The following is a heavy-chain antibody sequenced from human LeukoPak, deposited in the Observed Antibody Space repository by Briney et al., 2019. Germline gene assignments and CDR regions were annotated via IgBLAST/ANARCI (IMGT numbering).Heavy chain of an antibody. CDR2: INHSGST. V-gene: IGHV4-34*01. J-gene: IGHJ6*03. Sequence: SETLSLSCAVYGGSFSGYYWSWIRQPPGKGLEWIGEINHSGSTNYNPSLKSRVTISVDTSKNQFSLKLSSVTAADTAVYYCARGQVESGFGVVINRDSTAAYYYMDVWGKGTTVTVSS. D-gene: IGHD3-3*01. CDR1: GGSFSGYY. CDR3: ARGQVESGFGVVINRDSTAAYYYMDV.